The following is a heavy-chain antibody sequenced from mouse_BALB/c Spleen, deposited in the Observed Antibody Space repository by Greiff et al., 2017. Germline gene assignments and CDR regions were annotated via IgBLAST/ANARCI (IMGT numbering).Heavy chain of an antibody. CDR1: GFSLTSYG. CDR2: IWAGGST. V-gene: IGHV2-9*02. CDR3: ARSLLLPAMDY. J-gene: IGHJ4*01. D-gene: IGHD2-10*01. Sequence: VKLMESGPGLVAPSQSLSITCTVSGFSLTSYGVHWVRQPPGKGLEWLGVIWAGGSTNYNSALMSRLSISKDNSKSQVFLKMNSLQTDDTAMYYCARSLLLPAMDYWGQGTSVTVSS.